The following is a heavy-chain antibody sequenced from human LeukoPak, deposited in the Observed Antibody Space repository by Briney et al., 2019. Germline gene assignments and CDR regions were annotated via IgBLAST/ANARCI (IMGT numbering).Heavy chain of an antibody. CDR3: ARGRGEFTGRGTYYFDD. CDR1: SGSISSCHYY. J-gene: IGHJ4*02. CDR2: TYYSRST. Sequence: SETLSLTCTVSSGSISSCHYYWTWIRQHPGNDLEWISNTYYSRSTYYNPSLRGRLSISQDSSHNPFSLRLRLVTAAYAAVYYCARGRGEFTGRGTYYFDDWSPGTLVTVYS. V-gene: IGHV4-31*03. D-gene: IGHD2-8*02.